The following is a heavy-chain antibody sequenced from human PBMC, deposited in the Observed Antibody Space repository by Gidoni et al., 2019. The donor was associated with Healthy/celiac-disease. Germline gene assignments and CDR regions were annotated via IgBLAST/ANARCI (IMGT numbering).Heavy chain of an antibody. D-gene: IGHD6-19*01. J-gene: IGHJ6*02. V-gene: IGHV4-59*01. CDR1: GGSISSYY. CDR3: ARDRIGSSGWHFVHYYYYYGMDV. CDR2: IYYSGST. Sequence: QVQLQESGPGLVKPSETLSLTCTVSGGSISSYYWSWIRQPPGKGLEWIGYIYYSGSTNYNPSLKSRVTISVDTSKNQFSLKLSSVTAADTAVYYCARDRIGSSGWHFVHYYYYYGMDVWGQGTTVTVSS.